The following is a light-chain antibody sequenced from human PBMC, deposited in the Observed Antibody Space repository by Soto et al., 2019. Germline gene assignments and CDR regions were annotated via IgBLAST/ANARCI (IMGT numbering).Light chain of an antibody. CDR1: QGIGNF. CDR2: AAS. V-gene: IGKV1-27*01. J-gene: IGKJ4*01. Sequence: DIEMTQSPSSLSASLGDTVTITCRASQGIGNFLAWYQQKPGDVPKLLIYAASTVQSGGPSRFSGSGSGTDFTLTISSLQSEDVATYFCQRYNSVPLTFGGGTKVDIK. CDR3: QRYNSVPLT.